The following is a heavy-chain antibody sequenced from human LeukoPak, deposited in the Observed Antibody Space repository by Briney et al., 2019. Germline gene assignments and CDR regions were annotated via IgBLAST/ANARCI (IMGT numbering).Heavy chain of an antibody. V-gene: IGHV4-59*08. CDR2: IYYSGST. CDR1: GGSISSYY. Sequence: SETLSLTCTVSGGSISSYYWSWIRQPPGKGLEWIGYIYYSGSTNYNPSLKSRVTISVDTSKNQFSLKLSSVTAADTAVNYCARSIIVGTSYYFDYWGQGALVTVSS. D-gene: IGHD1-26*01. CDR3: ARSIIVGTSYYFDY. J-gene: IGHJ4*02.